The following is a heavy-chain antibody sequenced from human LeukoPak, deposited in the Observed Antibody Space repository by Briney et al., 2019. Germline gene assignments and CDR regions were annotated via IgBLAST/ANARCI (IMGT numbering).Heavy chain of an antibody. Sequence: PSETLSLTCAVSGYSISSGYYWGWIRQPPGKGLEWIGSIYHSGSTYYNPSLKSRVTISVDTSKNQFSLKLSSVTAADTAVYYCARERDCSRTSCYDHDAFDIWGQGTMVTVSS. D-gene: IGHD2-2*01. CDR2: IYHSGST. CDR1: GYSISSGYY. J-gene: IGHJ3*02. CDR3: ARERDCSRTSCYDHDAFDI. V-gene: IGHV4-38-2*02.